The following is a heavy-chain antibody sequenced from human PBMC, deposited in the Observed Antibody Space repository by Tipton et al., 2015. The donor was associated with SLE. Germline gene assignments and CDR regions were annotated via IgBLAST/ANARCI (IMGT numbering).Heavy chain of an antibody. CDR3: ASLYDSGGMDV. CDR1: GGSISDYY. Sequence: TLSLTCTVSGGSISDYYWSWIRQPPGKGLEWIGSVHYSGSTNYNASLKSRVTISVDTSKNQFSLKLSSVTAADTAVYYCASLYDSGGMDVWGQGTTVTVSS. J-gene: IGHJ6*02. CDR2: VHYSGST. D-gene: IGHD3-10*01. V-gene: IGHV4-59*01.